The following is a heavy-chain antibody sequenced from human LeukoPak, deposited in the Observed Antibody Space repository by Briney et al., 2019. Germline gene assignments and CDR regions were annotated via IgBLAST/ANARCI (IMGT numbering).Heavy chain of an antibody. D-gene: IGHD6-13*01. CDR1: GYTLTELS. V-gene: IGHV1-24*01. CDR2: FDPEDGET. J-gene: IGHJ4*02. CDR3: ATVYPSSSWSRIDY. Sequence: SVKVSCKVSGYTLTELSMHWVRQAPGKGLEWMGGFDPEDGETIYAQKFQGRVTMTEDTSTDTAYMELSSLRSEDTAVYYCATVYPSSSWSRIDYWGQGTLVTVSS.